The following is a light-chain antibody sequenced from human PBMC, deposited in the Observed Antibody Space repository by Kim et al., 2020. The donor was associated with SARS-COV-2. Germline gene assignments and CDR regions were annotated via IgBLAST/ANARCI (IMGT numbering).Light chain of an antibody. V-gene: IGLV3-21*04. Sequence: SYELTQPPSVSVAPGQTARITCGGDNIESKSVHWYQQKPGQAPVLVIYYDSDRPSGIPERFSGSNSGNTATLTISRVEAGDEADYYCQVWNVNSDHVFG. CDR3: QVWNVNSDHV. CDR1: NIESKS. CDR2: YDS. J-gene: IGLJ1*01.